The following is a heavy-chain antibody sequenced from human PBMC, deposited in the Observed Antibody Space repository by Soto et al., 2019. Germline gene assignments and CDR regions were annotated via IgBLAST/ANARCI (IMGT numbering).Heavy chain of an antibody. V-gene: IGHV4-38-2*02. CDR2: IYHSGST. CDR1: GYSISSGYY. D-gene: IGHD3-22*01. J-gene: IGHJ5*02. Sequence: SATLSLTCAVSGYSISSGYYWGWIRQPPGKWLEWIGSIYHSGSTYYNPSLKSRVTISVDTSKNQFSLKLSSVTAADTAVYYCAREDYYDTSWFVPVGQGTLVTVSS. CDR3: AREDYYDTSWFVP.